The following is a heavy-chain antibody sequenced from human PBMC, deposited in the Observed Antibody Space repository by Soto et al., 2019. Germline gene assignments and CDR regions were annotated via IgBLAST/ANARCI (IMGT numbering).Heavy chain of an antibody. CDR3: ARDWGGRKFDY. CDR1: GGSITSGS. CDR2: IYYGGNT. V-gene: IGHV4-59*01. Sequence: PSETLSLTCTVSGGSITSGSWSWIRQSPGKGLEWIGYIYYGGNTDYNPSLESRVTISLDSSKNQFSLKVRSVTAADTAVCYCARDWGGRKFDYWGQGALVTVSS. D-gene: IGHD3-16*01. J-gene: IGHJ4*02.